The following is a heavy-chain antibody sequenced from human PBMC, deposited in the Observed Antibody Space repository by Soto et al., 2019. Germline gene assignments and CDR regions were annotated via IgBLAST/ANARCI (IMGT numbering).Heavy chain of an antibody. CDR3: AGQRGSGNESYYNYSMAV. D-gene: IGHD1-26*01. CDR2: IYPGDSDL. J-gene: IGHJ6*02. CDR1: GYSFATYW. V-gene: IGHV5-51*01. Sequence: GESLKTSFNASGYSFATYWLGWVRQMPGKGLEWMGIIYPGDSDLRYSPSFEGQITISADKSINTADLQCGSLKASDTAMDYCAGQRGSGNESYYNYSMAVWGQGTTVTVSS.